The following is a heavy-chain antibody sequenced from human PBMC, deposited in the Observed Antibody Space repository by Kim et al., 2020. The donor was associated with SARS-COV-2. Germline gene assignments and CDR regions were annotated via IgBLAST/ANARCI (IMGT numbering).Heavy chain of an antibody. Sequence: YDNPSLKSRVTISVDTSKNQFSLKLSSVTAADTAVYYCLTYYDDYGMDVWGQGTTVTVSS. V-gene: IGHV4-39*01. CDR3: LTYYDDYGMDV. D-gene: IGHD3-3*01. J-gene: IGHJ6*02.